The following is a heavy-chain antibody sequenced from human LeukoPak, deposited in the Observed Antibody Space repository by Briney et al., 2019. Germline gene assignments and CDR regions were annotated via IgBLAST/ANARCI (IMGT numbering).Heavy chain of an antibody. Sequence: ASVKVSCKASGYTFTSYGNSWVRQAPGQGLEWMGWISAYNGNTNYAQKLQGRVTMTTDTSTSTAYMELRSLRSDDTAVYYCAGIRAQYYYDSDDAFDIWGQGTMVTVSS. CDR3: AGIRAQYYYDSDDAFDI. V-gene: IGHV1-18*01. CDR2: ISAYNGNT. J-gene: IGHJ3*02. D-gene: IGHD3-22*01. CDR1: GYTFTSYG.